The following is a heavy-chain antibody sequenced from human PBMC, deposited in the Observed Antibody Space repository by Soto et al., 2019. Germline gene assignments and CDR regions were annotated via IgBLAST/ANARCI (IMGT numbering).Heavy chain of an antibody. CDR3: SSERIPAAAGKYGFDY. V-gene: IGHV1-24*01. D-gene: IGHD6-13*01. CDR2: FDPEDGET. CDR1: GWTFSTYA. Sequence: GVSVKVSRKTSGWTFSTYASYWVRQTTGKGLEWVGGFDPEDGETIYAQKFQGRVTMTEDTSTDTAYMELSSLRSEDTAVYYFSSERIPAAAGKYGFDYWGQGTLVTVSS. J-gene: IGHJ4*02.